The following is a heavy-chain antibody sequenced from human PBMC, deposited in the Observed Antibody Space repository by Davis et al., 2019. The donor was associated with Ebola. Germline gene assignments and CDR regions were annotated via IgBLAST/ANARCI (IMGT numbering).Heavy chain of an antibody. V-gene: IGHV3-74*01. CDR3: AKHIVATITGFDY. D-gene: IGHD5-12*01. Sequence: GESLKISCAASGFTFSSYWMHWVRQAPGKGLVWVSRINSDGSSTSYADSVKGRFAISRDISKTTLYLQMNSLRAEDTAVYYCAKHIVATITGFDYWGQGTLVTVSS. CDR1: GFTFSSYW. CDR2: INSDGSST. J-gene: IGHJ4*02.